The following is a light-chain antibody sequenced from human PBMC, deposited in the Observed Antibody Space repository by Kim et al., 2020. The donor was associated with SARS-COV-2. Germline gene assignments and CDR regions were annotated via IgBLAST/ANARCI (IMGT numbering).Light chain of an antibody. J-gene: IGLJ2*01. CDR3: QSYDSSLSGSV. V-gene: IGLV1-40*01. CDR2: GNS. CDR1: SSNIGAGYD. Sequence: QSVLTQPPSVSGAPGQRVTISCTGSSSNIGAGYDVHWYQQLPGTAPKLLIYGNSNRPSGVPDRLSGSKSGTSASLAITGLQAEDEADYYCQSYDSSLSGSVFGGGTQLTVL.